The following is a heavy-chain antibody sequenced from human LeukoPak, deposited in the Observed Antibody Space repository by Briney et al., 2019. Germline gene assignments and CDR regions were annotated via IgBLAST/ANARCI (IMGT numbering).Heavy chain of an antibody. J-gene: IGHJ4*02. CDR1: GGSISSGSYY. Sequence: PSQTLSLTCTVSGGSISSGSYYWSWIRQRAGKGLEWIGRIYTSGSTNYNPSFKSRVTMSVDTSKNQFSLKLSSVTAADTAVYYCARGGYYGSGSLTYFDYWGQGTLVTVSS. CDR3: ARGGYYGSGSLTYFDY. D-gene: IGHD3-10*01. CDR2: IYTSGST. V-gene: IGHV4-61*02.